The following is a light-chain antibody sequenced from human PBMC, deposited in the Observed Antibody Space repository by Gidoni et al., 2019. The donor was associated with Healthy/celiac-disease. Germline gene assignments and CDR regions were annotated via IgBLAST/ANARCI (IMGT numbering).Light chain of an antibody. CDR2: AAS. CDR3: QQLNSYLPST. J-gene: IGKJ1*01. V-gene: IGKV1-9*01. Sequence: DIQLTQSPSFLSASVGDRVTITCRASQGISSYLAWYQQKPGKAPKLLIYAASTLQSGVPSRFSGSGSGTEFTLTISSLQPEDFATYYCQQLNSYLPSTFGQXTKVEIK. CDR1: QGISSY.